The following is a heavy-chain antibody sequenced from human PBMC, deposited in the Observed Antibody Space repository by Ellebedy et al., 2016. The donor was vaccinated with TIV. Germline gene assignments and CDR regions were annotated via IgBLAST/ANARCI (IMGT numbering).Heavy chain of an antibody. J-gene: IGHJ3*01. Sequence: ASVKVSXKASQHTFTGFFFHWVRQAPGQGLEWMGWINPITGGTNYAQKFQGRVTMTRDTSISTAYMEMSSLGSDDTALYYCGTLGADSFDVWGQGTLVTVSS. CDR3: GTLGADSFDV. V-gene: IGHV1-2*02. CDR1: QHTFTGFF. CDR2: INPITGGT. D-gene: IGHD4/OR15-4a*01.